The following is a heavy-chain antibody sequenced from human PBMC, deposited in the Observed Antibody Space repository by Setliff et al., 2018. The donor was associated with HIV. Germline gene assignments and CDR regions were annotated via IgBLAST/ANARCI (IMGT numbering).Heavy chain of an antibody. Sequence: ASVKVSCKASGYTFTTYGINWVRQAPGQGLEWKGWSSAYNGNTNYAQKLQGRVTMTTDTSTSTAYMELRSLRSDDTAAYCCARDLPYLSNYDSSGWRDYFDYWGQGTLVTVSS. D-gene: IGHD3-22*01. CDR3: ARDLPYLSNYDSSGWRDYFDY. CDR2: SSAYNGNT. CDR1: GYTFTTYG. J-gene: IGHJ4*02. V-gene: IGHV1-18*01.